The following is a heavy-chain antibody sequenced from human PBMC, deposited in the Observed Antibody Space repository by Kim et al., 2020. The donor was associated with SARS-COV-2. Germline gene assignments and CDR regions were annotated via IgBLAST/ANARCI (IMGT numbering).Heavy chain of an antibody. CDR3: ARDPTMIYVFDY. J-gene: IGHJ4*02. CDR1: GFTFSTYT. D-gene: IGHD3-22*01. V-gene: IGHV3-30*04. CDR2: ISYDGSNK. Sequence: GGSLRLSCAASGFTFSTYTMHWVRQAPGKGLEWVAVISYDGSNKYFADSVKGRFTISRDNSKNTLYLQMNSLRAEDMAVYYCARDPTMIYVFDYWGQGTL.